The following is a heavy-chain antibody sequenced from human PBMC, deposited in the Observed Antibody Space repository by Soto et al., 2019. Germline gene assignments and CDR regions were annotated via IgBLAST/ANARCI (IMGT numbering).Heavy chain of an antibody. CDR2: IYYIGSS. Sequence: SETLSLTCTVSGGSISSYYWSWIRQPPARGLEGIGCIYYIGSSTYNTPLKSRFTRPVDTSKNQPSLKLISCTAADRAVYYCASDTFLVGATAYYYYYGMDVWGQGTTVTVSS. CDR1: GGSISSYY. J-gene: IGHJ6*02. D-gene: IGHD1-26*01. CDR3: ASDTFLVGATAYYYYYGMDV. V-gene: IGHV4-59*01.